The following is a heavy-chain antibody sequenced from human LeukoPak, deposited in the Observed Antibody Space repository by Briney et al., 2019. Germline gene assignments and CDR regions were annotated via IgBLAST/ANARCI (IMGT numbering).Heavy chain of an antibody. Sequence: ASVKVSCKTSGYTFTDYYMHWVRQAPGQGLEWMGWINPNSGSTNYAQKFQGRVTMTRDTSITTAYMELSRLRSDDTAVYYCARKGLRLNWFDRWGQGTLVTVSS. CDR3: ARKGLRLNWFDR. J-gene: IGHJ5*02. CDR1: GYTFTDYY. V-gene: IGHV1-2*02. CDR2: INPNSGST.